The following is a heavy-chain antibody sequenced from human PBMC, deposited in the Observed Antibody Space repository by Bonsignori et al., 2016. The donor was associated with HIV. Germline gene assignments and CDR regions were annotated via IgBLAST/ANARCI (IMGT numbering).Heavy chain of an antibody. J-gene: IGHJ4*02. D-gene: IGHD6-19*01. Sequence: GGSLRLSCAASGFTFSSYSMNWVRQAPGRGLEWVSYISSSSSTIYYADSVKGRFTISRDNAKKSLYLQMNSLRDDDTAVYYCTRDAVAGRGDHWGQGTLVTVSS. CDR1: GFTFSSYS. CDR2: ISSSSSTI. CDR3: TRDAVAGRGDH. V-gene: IGHV3-48*02.